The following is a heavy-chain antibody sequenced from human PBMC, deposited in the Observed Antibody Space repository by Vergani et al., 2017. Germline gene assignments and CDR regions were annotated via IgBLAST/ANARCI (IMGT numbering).Heavy chain of an antibody. V-gene: IGHV1-24*01. CDR2: FDPDDGET. D-gene: IGHD3-3*01. CDR3: ATDSRRFGTTDSIYYYGMDV. Sequence: QVQLVQSGAEVKKPGASVKVSCKVSGYTLTELSMHWVRQAPGKGLEWMGGFDPDDGETIYAQKFQGRVTMTEDTSTDTAYMELSSLRSEDTAVYYCATDSRRFGTTDSIYYYGMDVWGQGTTVTVSS. CDR1: GYTLTELS. J-gene: IGHJ6*02.